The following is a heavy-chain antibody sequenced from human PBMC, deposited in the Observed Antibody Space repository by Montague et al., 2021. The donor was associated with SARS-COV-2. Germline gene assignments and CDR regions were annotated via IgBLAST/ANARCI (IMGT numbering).Heavy chain of an antibody. CDR2: IYYTGST. J-gene: IGHJ5*02. D-gene: IGHD3-16*01. CDR3: ARAIGAPENWFDP. CDR1: GGSIRSYF. Sequence: SETLSLTCTVSGGSIRSYFWSWIRQPPGKGLEWIGYIYYTGSTXXXPSXKGRVTMSISMSENQFSLNLNSVTAADTAVYYCARAIGAPENWFDPWGQGTLVTVSS. V-gene: IGHV4-59*12.